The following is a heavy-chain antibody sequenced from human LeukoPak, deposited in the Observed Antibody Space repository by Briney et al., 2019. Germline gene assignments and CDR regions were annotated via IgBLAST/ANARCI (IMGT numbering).Heavy chain of an antibody. CDR3: ARPGFEYSSSSGVDY. V-gene: IGHV5-51*01. D-gene: IGHD6-6*01. CDR2: IYPGDSDT. CDR1: GYSFINYW. Sequence: GESLKISCKGSGYSFINYWIGWVRQMPGKGLEWMGIIYPGDSDTRYSPSFQGQVTISADKSISTAYLQWSSLKASDTAMYCCARPGFEYSSSSGVDYWGQGTLVTVSS. J-gene: IGHJ4*02.